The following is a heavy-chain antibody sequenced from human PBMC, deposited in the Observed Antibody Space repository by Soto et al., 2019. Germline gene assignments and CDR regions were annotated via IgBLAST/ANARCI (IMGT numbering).Heavy chain of an antibody. J-gene: IGHJ4*02. CDR2: ISGSGGST. CDR3: AKDLAYSSSSVFDY. CDR1: GFTFSSYA. D-gene: IGHD6-6*01. Sequence: GGSLRLSCVASGFTFSSYAMSWVRPAPGKGLEWVSAISGSGGSTYYADSVKGRFTSSRDKSKNTLYLQMNSLGAEDTAVYYCAKDLAYSSSSVFDYWGQGALVTVSS. V-gene: IGHV3-23*01.